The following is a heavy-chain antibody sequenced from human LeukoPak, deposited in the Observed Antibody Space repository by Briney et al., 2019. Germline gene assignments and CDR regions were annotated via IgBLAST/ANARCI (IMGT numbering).Heavy chain of an antibody. CDR3: ARRGSATYYYGSGSYYMDV. J-gene: IGHJ6*03. D-gene: IGHD3-10*01. CDR1: GYSFTSYW. Sequence: GESLKISCKGSGYSFTSYWIGWVRQMPGKGLEWMGIIYPGDSDTRYSPSFQGQVTISADKSISTAYLQWSSLKASDTAMYYCARRGSATYYYGSGSYYMDVWGKGTTVTVSS. V-gene: IGHV5-51*01. CDR2: IYPGDSDT.